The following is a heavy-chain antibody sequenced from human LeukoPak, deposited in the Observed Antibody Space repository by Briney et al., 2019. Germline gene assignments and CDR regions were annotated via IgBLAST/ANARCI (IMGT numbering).Heavy chain of an antibody. Sequence: SQTLSLACTVSGGSISSGGYYWSWIRQHPGKGLEWIGYIYYSGSTYYNPSLKSRVTISVDTSKNQFSLKLSSVTAADTAVYYCARRVPAATFDYWGQGTLVTVSP. J-gene: IGHJ4*02. CDR2: IYYSGST. D-gene: IGHD2-2*01. CDR3: ARRVPAATFDY. CDR1: GGSISSGGYY. V-gene: IGHV4-31*03.